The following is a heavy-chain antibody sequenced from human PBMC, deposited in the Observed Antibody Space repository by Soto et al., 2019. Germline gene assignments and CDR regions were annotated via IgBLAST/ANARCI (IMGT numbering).Heavy chain of an antibody. Sequence: GASVKVSCKASGYTFTSYDINWVRQATGQGLEWMGWMNPNSGNTGYAQKFQGRVTMTRNTSISTAYMELSSLRSEDTAVYYCVRGLGDYDFWSGYYTGYYYYYMDVWGKGTTVTVSS. J-gene: IGHJ6*03. V-gene: IGHV1-8*01. CDR3: VRGLGDYDFWSGYYTGYYYYYMDV. D-gene: IGHD3-3*01. CDR2: MNPNSGNT. CDR1: GYTFTSYD.